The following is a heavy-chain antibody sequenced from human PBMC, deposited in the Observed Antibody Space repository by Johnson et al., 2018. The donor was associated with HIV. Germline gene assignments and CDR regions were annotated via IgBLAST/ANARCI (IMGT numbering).Heavy chain of an antibody. CDR3: AKDTKWPLDAFDI. D-gene: IGHD5-12*01. J-gene: IGHJ3*02. CDR2: ISGSGGST. V-gene: IGHV3-23*04. CDR1: GLTFSSYA. Sequence: VQLVESGGGLVQPGGSLRLSCAASGLTFSSYAMSWVRQAPGKGLEWVSAISGSGGSTYYADSVKGRFTISRDNSKNTLYLQMTSLRVEDTALYYCAKDTKWPLDAFDIWGQGTMVTVSS.